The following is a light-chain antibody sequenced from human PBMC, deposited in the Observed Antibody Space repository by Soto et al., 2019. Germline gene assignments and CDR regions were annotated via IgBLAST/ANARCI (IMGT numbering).Light chain of an antibody. CDR2: EVS. CDR1: SSDVGGYNY. V-gene: IGLV2-14*01. CDR3: SSYTSSSTPV. Sequence: QSVLTQPASVSGSPGQSITISCTGTSSDVGGYNYVSWYQQHPGKAPKLMIYEVSNRPSGVSNRFSGSKSGNTASLTISGLQAEDEAAYYCSSYTSSSTPVFGTGTKATVL. J-gene: IGLJ1*01.